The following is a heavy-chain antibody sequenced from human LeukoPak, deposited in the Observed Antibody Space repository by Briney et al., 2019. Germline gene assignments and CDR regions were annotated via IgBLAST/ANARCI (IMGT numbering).Heavy chain of an antibody. CDR3: ANDYRSGSFHDF. V-gene: IGHV3-23*01. CDR2: ISRRDDYT. Sequence: GVSLRLSCAASGFAFSSYAMSWVRQPPGKGLEWVSVISRRDDYTYFADSVKGRFTISRDNSKNTLYLQMNTLRAEDTAVYYCANDYRSGSFHDFWGQGTLVTVSS. D-gene: IGHD3-10*01. J-gene: IGHJ4*02. CDR1: GFAFSSYA.